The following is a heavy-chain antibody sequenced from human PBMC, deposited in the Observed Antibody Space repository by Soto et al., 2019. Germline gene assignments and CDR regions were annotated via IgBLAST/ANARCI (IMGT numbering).Heavy chain of an antibody. Sequence: QVQLVQSGAEVQKPGASVTVSCKASGYTFSDYYLHWVRQAPGQGPEWMGRINPNSGDTKFAQKFQGRVTMTRDTPVRTAFMELNWPKPDYTAVYYCARESGGATATLDYYYFYMDVWGQGTTVTVSS. CDR1: GYTFSDYY. V-gene: IGHV1-2*06. CDR2: INPNSGDT. J-gene: IGHJ6*03. D-gene: IGHD5-12*01. CDR3: ARESGGATATLDYYYFYMDV.